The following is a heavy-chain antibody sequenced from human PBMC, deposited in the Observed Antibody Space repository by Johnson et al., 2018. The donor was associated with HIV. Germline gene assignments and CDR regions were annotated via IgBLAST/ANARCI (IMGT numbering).Heavy chain of an antibody. CDR1: GFTVSGSY. Sequence: VQLVESGGVLVQPGGSLRLSCAASGFTVSGSYMTWVRQAPGKWLEWVSIIYTGGSTYFADYVTGRFPISRDNSKNTLFLQMNSLRVEDTAVYYCARLKNGAFDVWGQGTMVTVSS. J-gene: IGHJ3*01. D-gene: IGHD2-8*01. CDR3: ARLKNGAFDV. CDR2: IYTGGST. V-gene: IGHV3-66*01.